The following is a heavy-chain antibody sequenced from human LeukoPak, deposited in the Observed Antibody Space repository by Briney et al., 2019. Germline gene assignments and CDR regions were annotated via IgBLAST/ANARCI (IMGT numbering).Heavy chain of an antibody. J-gene: IGHJ4*02. CDR2: INPSGGST. D-gene: IGHD2-21*02. V-gene: IGHV1-46*01. Sequence: ASVKVSCKASGYTFTNYYLFWVRQAPGQGLEWMGVINPSGGSTSYAQKFQGRVTMTRDTSTSTVYMELSSLRSEDTAVYYCARRSPAYCGGDCYLDCWGQGTLVTVSS. CDR3: ARRSPAYCGGDCYLDC. CDR1: GYTFTNYY.